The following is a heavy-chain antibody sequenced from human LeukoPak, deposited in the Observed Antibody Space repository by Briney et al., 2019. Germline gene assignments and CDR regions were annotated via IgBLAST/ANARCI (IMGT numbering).Heavy chain of an antibody. D-gene: IGHD6-19*01. Sequence: GGSLRLSCAASGFTFSGYGMHWVRQAPGKGLEWVAVISYDGSKKYYADSVKGRFTISRDNSKNTLYLQMDSLRPEDTAVFHCAKESSGWYGFDFWGQEPWSSSPQ. CDR1: GFTFSGYG. V-gene: IGHV3-30*18. CDR2: ISYDGSKK. J-gene: IGHJ4*01. CDR3: AKESSGWYGFDF.